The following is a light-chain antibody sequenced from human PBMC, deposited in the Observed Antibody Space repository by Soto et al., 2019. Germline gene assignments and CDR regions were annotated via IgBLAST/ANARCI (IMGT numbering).Light chain of an antibody. CDR1: QDISNY. V-gene: IGKV1-9*01. J-gene: IGKJ3*01. CDR3: QQLNSYPLT. Sequence: DIQLTQSPSVLSASVGDRVTITCRASQDISNYLVWYQQKPGKAPKPLIYAASTLQSGVPSRFSGSGSGTEFTLTISSLQPEDFATYYCQQLNSYPLTFGPGTNVDIK. CDR2: AAS.